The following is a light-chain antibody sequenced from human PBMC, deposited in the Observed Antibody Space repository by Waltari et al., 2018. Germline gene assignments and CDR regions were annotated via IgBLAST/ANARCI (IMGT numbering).Light chain of an antibody. Sequence: IQMTQSPSSLSASVGDRVTITCRASQSINSYLNWYQQKPGKAPKLLIYAASSLQSGVPSRFSGSGSGTDFTLTISSLQPEDFATYYCQQSYSTPRTFGQGTKVEIK. J-gene: IGKJ1*01. CDR2: AAS. CDR3: QQSYSTPRT. CDR1: QSINSY. V-gene: IGKV1-39*01.